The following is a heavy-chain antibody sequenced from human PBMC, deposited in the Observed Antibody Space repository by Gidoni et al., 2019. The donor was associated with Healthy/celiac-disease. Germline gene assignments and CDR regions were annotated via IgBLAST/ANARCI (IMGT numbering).Heavy chain of an antibody. J-gene: IGHJ4*02. CDR1: GGSFSGYY. CDR2: INHSGST. V-gene: IGHV4-34*01. Sequence: QVQLQQWGAGLLKSSETLSLTCAVYGGSFSGYYWSWIRQPPGKGLEWIGEINHSGSTNYNPSLKSRVTISVDTSKNQFSLKLSSVTAADTAVYYCARGRGIAVAGLRDWGQGTLVTVSS. D-gene: IGHD6-19*01. CDR3: ARGRGIAVAGLRD.